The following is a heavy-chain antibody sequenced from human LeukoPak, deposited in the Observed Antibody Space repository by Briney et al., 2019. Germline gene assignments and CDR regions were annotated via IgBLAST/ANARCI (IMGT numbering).Heavy chain of an antibody. Sequence: GGSLRLSCAASGFTVSSSYMSWVRQAPGKGLEYVSVIYRGGNTYYAGSVKGRFTISRDNSKNTVYLQMNSLRAEDTAVYYCARLIAATGRLYFDYWGQGTLVTVSS. D-gene: IGHD6-13*01. V-gene: IGHV3-53*01. CDR3: ARLIAATGRLYFDY. CDR1: GFTVSSSY. CDR2: IYRGGNT. J-gene: IGHJ4*02.